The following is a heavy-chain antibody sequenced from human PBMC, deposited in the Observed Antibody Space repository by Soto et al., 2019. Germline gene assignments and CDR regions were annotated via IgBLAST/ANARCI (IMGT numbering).Heavy chain of an antibody. J-gene: IGHJ6*02. CDR1: VFIFSSSA. Sequence: WSLSLSCAASVFIFSSSAMHWGRPAPGKGLEWVAVISYDGSNKYHTDSVTGRFTISRDNSKNTLYLQMNSLRVEDTAVYYCARDQWFGSYYYSYGLDVWGQGTTVTSP. CDR2: ISYDGSNK. V-gene: IGHV3-30-3*01. CDR3: ARDQWFGSYYYSYGLDV. D-gene: IGHD3-10*01.